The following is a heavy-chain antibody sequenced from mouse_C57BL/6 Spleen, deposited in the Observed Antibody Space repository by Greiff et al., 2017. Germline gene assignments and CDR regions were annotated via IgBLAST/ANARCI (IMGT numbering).Heavy chain of an antibody. J-gene: IGHJ2*01. V-gene: IGHV1-81*01. CDR3: ARLTTVVDY. D-gene: IGHD1-1*01. Sequence: QVQLQQSGAELAGPGASVKLSCKASGYTFTSYGISWVKQRTGQGLEWIGEIYPRSGNTYYNEKFKGKATLTADKSSSTAYMELRSLTSAGSAVDFCARLTTVVDYWGQGTTLTVSS. CDR2: IYPRSGNT. CDR1: GYTFTSYG.